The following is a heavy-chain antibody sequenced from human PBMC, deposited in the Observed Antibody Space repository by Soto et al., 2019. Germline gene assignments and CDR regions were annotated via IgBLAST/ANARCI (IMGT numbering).Heavy chain of an antibody. J-gene: IGHJ4*02. CDR1: GFTFSSYS. CDR2: ISSSSSYI. V-gene: IGHV3-21*01. Sequence: PGGSLRLSCAASGFTFSSYSMNWVRQAPRKGLEWVSSISSSSSYIYYADSVKGRFTISRDNAKNSLYLQMNSLRAEDTAVYYCARDVYYYDSSGYYRYFDYWGQGTLVTVSS. D-gene: IGHD3-22*01. CDR3: ARDVYYYDSSGYYRYFDY.